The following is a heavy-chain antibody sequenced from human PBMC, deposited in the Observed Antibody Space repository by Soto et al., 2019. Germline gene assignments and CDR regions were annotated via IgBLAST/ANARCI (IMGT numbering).Heavy chain of an antibody. J-gene: IGHJ4*02. Sequence: ELQLVASGGGLVQPGGSLRLSCAASGFTVSNNYVRWVRQAPGKGLEWVSLIFSNGDTRYADSVKGRFTISRDSSSNTLYLXXNXXXXXDTAVYYCARDGTYNWVGGQGIHVTVSS. CDR2: IFSNGDT. CDR1: GFTVSNNY. D-gene: IGHD1-1*01. V-gene: IGHV3-66*01. CDR3: ARDGTYNWV.